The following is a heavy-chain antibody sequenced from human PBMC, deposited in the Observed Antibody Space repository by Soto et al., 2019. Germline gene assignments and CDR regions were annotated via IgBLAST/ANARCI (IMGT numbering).Heavy chain of an antibody. Sequence: EVQLLESGGGLVQPGGSLRLSCAASGFTFSSYTMSWVRQAPGKGLVWVSAISDSGGSTYYADSVKGRFTISRDNSKHTLFLQVNSLRAEDTAVYYCAKGLGDYYYMDVWGKGTTVTVSS. CDR2: ISDSGGST. V-gene: IGHV3-23*01. CDR3: AKGLGDYYYMDV. CDR1: GFTFSSYT. J-gene: IGHJ6*03.